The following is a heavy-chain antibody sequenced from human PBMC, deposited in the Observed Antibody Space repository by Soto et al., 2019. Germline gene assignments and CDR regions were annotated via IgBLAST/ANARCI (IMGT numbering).Heavy chain of an antibody. J-gene: IGHJ4*02. CDR3: AKDVHYYGVPSFDY. CDR1: GFTFSSYA. V-gene: IGHV3-23*01. Sequence: GGSLRLSCAASGFTFSSYAMSWVRQAPGKGLEWVSAISGSGGSTYYADSVKGRFTISRDNFKNTLYLQMNSLRAEDTAVYYCAKDVHYYGVPSFDYWGQGTLVTVSS. D-gene: IGHD3-10*01. CDR2: ISGSGGST.